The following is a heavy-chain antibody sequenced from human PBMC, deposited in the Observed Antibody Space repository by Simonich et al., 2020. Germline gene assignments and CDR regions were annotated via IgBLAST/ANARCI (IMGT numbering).Heavy chain of an antibody. D-gene: IGHD2-2*01. CDR3: AKDLCSSTSCYGFDY. Sequence: EVQLVESGGGLVQPGRSLRLSCAASGFTFDDYAMHWVRQAPGRGLGWVSAVSGSGGSTYNADSVKGRFTISRDNSKNTLYLQMNSLRAEDTAVYYCAKDLCSSTSCYGFDYWGQGTLVTVSS. J-gene: IGHJ4*02. CDR2: VSGSGGST. V-gene: IGHV3-23*04. CDR1: GFTFDDYA.